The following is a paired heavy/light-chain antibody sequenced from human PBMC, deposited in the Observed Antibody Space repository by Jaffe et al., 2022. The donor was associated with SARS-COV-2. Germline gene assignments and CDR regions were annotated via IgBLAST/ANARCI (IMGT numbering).Light chain of an antibody. CDR2: DAS. V-gene: IGKV3-11*01. Sequence: EIALTQSPATLSLSPGERVTLSCRASQSVGSYLAWYQQKPGQPPRLLIYDASDRATGVPARFSGSGSGTDFTLTISSLDPEDFAVYYCHHRSNWPFTFGQGTRLEFK. CDR3: HHRSNWPFT. J-gene: IGKJ5*01. CDR1: QSVGSY.
Heavy chain of an antibody. V-gene: IGHV2-5*02. D-gene: IGHD1-1*01. CDR1: GFSLNTPGVG. J-gene: IGHJ6*03. Sequence: QITLKESGPTLVKPTQALTLTCSFSGFSLNTPGVGVGWIRQPPGKALECLALIYWDGDKEYSPSLRSRLTITEDSSNNQVFLTMTDMDPVDTGTYYCAYSGTTGTQGVTGFQEINYYYYYMDVWGKGTTVSVSS. CDR3: AYSGTTGTQGVTGFQEINYYYYYMDV. CDR2: IYWDGDK.